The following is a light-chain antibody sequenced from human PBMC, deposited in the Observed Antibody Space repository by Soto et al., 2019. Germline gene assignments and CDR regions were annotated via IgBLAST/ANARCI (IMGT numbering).Light chain of an antibody. CDR2: AAS. V-gene: IGKV1-39*01. CDR1: QSISSY. Sequence: DIQMTQSPSSLSASVGDRVTITCLASQSISSYLNWYQQKPGKAPKLLIYAASSLQSGVPSRFSGSGSGTDFTLTISSLQPEDFATYYCQQSYSTLTFGPGTRLEIK. J-gene: IGKJ5*01. CDR3: QQSYSTLT.